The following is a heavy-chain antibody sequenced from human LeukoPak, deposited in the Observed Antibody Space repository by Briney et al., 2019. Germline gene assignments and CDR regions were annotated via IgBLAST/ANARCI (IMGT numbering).Heavy chain of an antibody. J-gene: IGHJ4*02. CDR3: AREDSRGIYYFDY. D-gene: IGHD6-13*01. V-gene: IGHV3-30*03. CDR2: ISYDGSNK. Sequence: GRSLRLSCAASGFTFSSYGMHWVRQAPGKGLEWVTVISYDGSNKYYADSVKGRFTISRDTSKNALYLQMNSLRAEDTAVYYCAREDSRGIYYFDYWGQGTLVTVSS. CDR1: GFTFSSYG.